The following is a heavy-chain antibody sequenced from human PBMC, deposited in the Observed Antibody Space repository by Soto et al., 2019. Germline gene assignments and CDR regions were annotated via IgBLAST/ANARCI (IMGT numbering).Heavy chain of an antibody. D-gene: IGHD6-13*01. Sequence: GASVKVSCKVSGYTLAELSMLWVRQAPGKGLGWMGGFDPEDGETIHAQKFQARVTMTEDTTTDTAYRELSSLRSDDTAVYYCATYRNSSSWPLFDYWGQGTLVTVSS. CDR2: FDPEDGET. CDR1: GYTLAELS. V-gene: IGHV1-24*01. CDR3: ATYRNSSSWPLFDY. J-gene: IGHJ4*02.